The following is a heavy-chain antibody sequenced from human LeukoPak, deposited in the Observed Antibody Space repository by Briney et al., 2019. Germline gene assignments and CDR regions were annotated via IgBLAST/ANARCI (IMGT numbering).Heavy chain of an antibody. J-gene: IGHJ6*02. V-gene: IGHV1-18*01. CDR3: ARGYSYGSDYYSGTDV. D-gene: IGHD5-18*01. CDR2: IIGYNGNT. CDR1: GYTFNSYA. Sequence: ASVKVSCKASGYTFNSYAISWVRQAPGQGLEWMGWIIGYNGNTKYAQKVQGRVTMTTATSTRTAYMELRSLRSDDTAVYYCARGYSYGSDYYSGTDVWGQGTTVTVSS.